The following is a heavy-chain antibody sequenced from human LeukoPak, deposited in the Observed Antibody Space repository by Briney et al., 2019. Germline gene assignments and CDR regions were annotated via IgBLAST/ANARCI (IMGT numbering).Heavy chain of an antibody. CDR3: AKDRDYIVVVTAIQSHSDY. J-gene: IGHJ4*02. CDR2: ISYDGSNT. D-gene: IGHD2-21*02. Sequence: GGSLRLSCAASGFTFSNAWMSWVRQAPGKGLEWVAVISYDGSNTFYTDSLKGRFTISRDNSKNTLYLQMNSLRAEDTAVYYCAKDRDYIVVVTAIQSHSDYWGQGTLVTVSS. CDR1: GFTFSNAW. V-gene: IGHV3-30*18.